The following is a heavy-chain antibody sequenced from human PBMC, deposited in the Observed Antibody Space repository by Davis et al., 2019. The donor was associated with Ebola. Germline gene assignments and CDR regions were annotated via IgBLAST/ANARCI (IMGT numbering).Heavy chain of an antibody. Sequence: MPSETLSLTCTVSGGSISSYYWSWIQQPPGKGLEWIGYIYYSGSTNYNPSLKSRVTISVDTSKNQFSLKLSSVTAADTAVYYCARHGGYGDYEWDYWGQGTLVTVSS. J-gene: IGHJ4*02. CDR3: ARHGGYGDYEWDY. D-gene: IGHD4-17*01. V-gene: IGHV4-59*08. CDR2: IYYSGST. CDR1: GGSISSYY.